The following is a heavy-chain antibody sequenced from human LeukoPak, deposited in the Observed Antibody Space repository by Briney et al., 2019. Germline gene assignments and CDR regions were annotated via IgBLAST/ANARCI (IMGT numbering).Heavy chain of an antibody. Sequence: PGGSLRLSCAASGFTFSTYEMNWVRQAPGKGLEWVSYISTSASTIYYADSVKGRFTISRDNAKNSLYLQMNSLRAEDTAVYYCARVPYDRKKQGDYWGQGTLVTVSS. CDR1: GFTFSTYE. CDR3: ARVPYDRKKQGDY. V-gene: IGHV3-48*03. J-gene: IGHJ4*02. CDR2: ISTSASTI. D-gene: IGHD3-3*01.